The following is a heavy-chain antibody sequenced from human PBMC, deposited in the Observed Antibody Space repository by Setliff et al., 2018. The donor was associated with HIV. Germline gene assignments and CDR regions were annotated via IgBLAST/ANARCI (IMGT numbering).Heavy chain of an antibody. J-gene: IGHJ1*01. CDR1: GVSFSSYA. D-gene: IGHD3-22*01. Sequence: SVKVSCKTSGVSFSSYAISWVRQAPGQGLEWMGGIIPMFGATNYAQKFQGRVTITADESTSTAYMELSSLKSEDTAVYYCARDPFPSTNSYDSSVYPCAQYFQHWGQGTLVTVSS. CDR3: ARDPFPSTNSYDSSVYPCAQYFQH. CDR2: IIPMFGAT. V-gene: IGHV1-69*13.